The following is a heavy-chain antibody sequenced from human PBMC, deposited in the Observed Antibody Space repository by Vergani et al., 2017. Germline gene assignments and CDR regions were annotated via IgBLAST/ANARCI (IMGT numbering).Heavy chain of an antibody. Sequence: QVQLVQSGAEVKKPGSSVTVSCKASGGPFSIYAIIWVRQAPGQGLGWMGGIIPIFGTANYAQKFQGRVTITADESTSTAYMELSSLRAEDTAVYYCARVDCSSTSCHNFGYWGQGTLVTVSS. CDR2: IIPIFGTA. CDR3: ARVDCSSTSCHNFGY. D-gene: IGHD2-2*01. V-gene: IGHV1-69*13. CDR1: GGPFSIYA. J-gene: IGHJ4*02.